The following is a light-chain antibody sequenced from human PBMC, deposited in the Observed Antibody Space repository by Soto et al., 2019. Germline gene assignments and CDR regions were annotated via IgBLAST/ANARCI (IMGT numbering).Light chain of an antibody. CDR2: DVS. CDR3: QQRSDWPT. CDR1: QSVGDS. V-gene: IGKV3-11*01. Sequence: ETVLTQSPATLSLSPGERATLSCRASQSVGDSLAWYQQKPGQAPRLLIYDVSNRATGLPDRFSGSGSGTDFTLTINSLEPEDFAFYYCQQRSDWPTFGGGTKVEIK. J-gene: IGKJ4*01.